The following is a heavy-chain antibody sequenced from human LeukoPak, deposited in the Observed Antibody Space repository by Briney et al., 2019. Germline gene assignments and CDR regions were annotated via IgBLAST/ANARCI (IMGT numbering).Heavy chain of an antibody. CDR3: ARTLGYCSSTSCYTEGYDY. CDR1: GGSISSGGYY. V-gene: IGHV4-30-2*01. J-gene: IGHJ4*02. D-gene: IGHD2-2*02. CDR2: IYHSGST. Sequence: SETLSLTCTVSGGSISSGGYYWSWIRQPPGKGLEWIGYIYHSGSTYYNPSLKSRVTISVDRSKNQFSLKLSSVTAADTAVYYCARTLGYCSSTSCYTEGYDYWGQGTLVTVSS.